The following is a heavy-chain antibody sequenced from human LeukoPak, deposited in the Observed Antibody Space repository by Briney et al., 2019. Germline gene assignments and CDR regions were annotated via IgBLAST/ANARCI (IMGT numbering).Heavy chain of an antibody. J-gene: IGHJ4*02. CDR2: IYTGSLS. CDR1: GFTVSNSY. D-gene: IGHD1-14*01. Sequence: GGSLRLSCAASGFTVSNSYMSWVRQAPGKGLEWVSVIYTGSLSYYTESVKGRFTISRDKSNNTLYLQMNSLRDEDTAVYYCAREGGLTEGGFDYWGQGTLVTVS. V-gene: IGHV3-53*01. CDR3: AREGGLTEGGFDY.